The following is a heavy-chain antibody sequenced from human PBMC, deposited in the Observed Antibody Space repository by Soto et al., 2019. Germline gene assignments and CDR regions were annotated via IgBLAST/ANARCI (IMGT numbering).Heavy chain of an antibody. J-gene: IGHJ4*02. D-gene: IGHD1-20*01. V-gene: IGHV4-30-2*01. CDR3: ARPQAGPDITAGVQ. Sequence: SETLSLTCAVSGGSISSGGYSWSWIRQPPGKGLEWIGYIYHSGSTYYNPSLKSRVTISVDRSKNQFSLKLSSVTAADTAVYYWARPQAGPDITAGVQWGEGTVITV. CDR2: IYHSGST. CDR1: GGSISSGGYS.